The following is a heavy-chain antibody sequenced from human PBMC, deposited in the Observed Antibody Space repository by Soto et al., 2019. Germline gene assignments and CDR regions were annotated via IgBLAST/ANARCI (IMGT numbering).Heavy chain of an antibody. Sequence: ASVKVSCKASGYAFTSYGFSWVRQAPGQGLEWMGWIRSYNGNTNYAQNLQGRVTMTTDTSTSTAYMELRSLKSDDTAVYYCARSWLPPDDYYYYMVVWGQGTTVTVSS. V-gene: IGHV1-18*01. J-gene: IGHJ6*02. CDR3: ARSWLPPDDYYYYMVV. CDR2: IRSYNGNT. CDR1: GYAFTSYG. D-gene: IGHD5-12*01.